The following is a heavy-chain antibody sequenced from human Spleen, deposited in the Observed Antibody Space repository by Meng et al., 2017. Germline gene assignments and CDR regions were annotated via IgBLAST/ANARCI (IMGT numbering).Heavy chain of an antibody. CDR1: GFTFSSYA. CDR2: ISGSGGSK. J-gene: IGHJ3*02. CDR3: AKDRTFDI. Sequence: GGSLRLSCAASGFTFSSYAMSWVRQAPGKGLEWVSTISGSGGSKYYADSVKGRFTISRDNSKNTLYLQMYSLRAEDTAFYYCAKDRTFDIWGQGTVVTVSS. V-gene: IGHV3-23*01.